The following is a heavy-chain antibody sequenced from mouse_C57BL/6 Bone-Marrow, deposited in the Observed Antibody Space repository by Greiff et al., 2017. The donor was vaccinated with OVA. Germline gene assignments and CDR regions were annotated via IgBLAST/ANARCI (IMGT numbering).Heavy chain of an antibody. Sequence: VQLQQSGAELVKPGASVKLSCKASGYTFTSYWMQWVKQRPGQGLEWIGEIDPSDSYTNYNQKFKGKATLTVDTSSSTAYMQLSSLTSEDSAVYYCARQLRSFAYWGQGTLVTVSA. V-gene: IGHV1-50*01. J-gene: IGHJ3*01. CDR1: GYTFTSYW. CDR3: ARQLRSFAY. CDR2: IDPSDSYT. D-gene: IGHD3-2*02.